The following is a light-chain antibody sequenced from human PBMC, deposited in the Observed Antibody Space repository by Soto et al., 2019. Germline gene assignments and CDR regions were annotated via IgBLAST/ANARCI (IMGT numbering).Light chain of an antibody. CDR3: LQYNKWPRT. CDR1: QSVSNN. Sequence: EIVMTQSPATLSVSPGERVTLSCRASQSVSNNLAWYQQRPGQAPRLLIYDASTRATDIPARFSGSESGTEFTLTISSLQSEDFAVYYCLQYNKWPRTFGEGTTVEVK. J-gene: IGKJ1*01. V-gene: IGKV3-15*01. CDR2: DAS.